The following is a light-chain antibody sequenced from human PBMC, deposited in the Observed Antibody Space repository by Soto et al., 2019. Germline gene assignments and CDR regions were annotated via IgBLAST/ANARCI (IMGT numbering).Light chain of an antibody. V-gene: IGKV1-39*01. Sequence: DHPITHSPYSLSASVGDGVTITCRASQSISSYLNWYQQKPGKAPKLLIYAASSLQSGVQSRFSGSGSGTDFTLTISRLQPEDFATYYCQQSDSTNTWKFGQGTKVEIK. CDR2: AAS. CDR1: QSISSY. CDR3: QQSDSTNTWK. J-gene: IGKJ1*01.